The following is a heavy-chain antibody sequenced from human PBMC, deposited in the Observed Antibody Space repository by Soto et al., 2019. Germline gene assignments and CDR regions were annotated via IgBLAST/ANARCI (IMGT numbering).Heavy chain of an antibody. CDR1: GFTFSSYA. D-gene: IGHD3-9*01. CDR2: ISGSGGST. CDR3: AKDGNPIPYLTGYYRLGWFDP. Sequence: EVQLLESGGGLVQPGGSLRLSCAASGFTFSSYAMSWVRQAPGKGLEWVSAISGSGGSTYYADSVKGRFTISRDNSKNTLYLQMNSLRAEDTAVYYCAKDGNPIPYLTGYYRLGWFDPWGQGTVVTVSS. J-gene: IGHJ5*02. V-gene: IGHV3-23*01.